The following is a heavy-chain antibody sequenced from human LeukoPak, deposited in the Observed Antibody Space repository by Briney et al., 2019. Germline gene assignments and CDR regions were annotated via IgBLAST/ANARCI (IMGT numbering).Heavy chain of an antibody. D-gene: IGHD4-17*01. J-gene: IGHJ4*02. Sequence: PSETLSLTCAVSGGSISSSNWWSWVRQPPGKGLEWIGEIYHSGSTNYNPSLKSRVTISVDKSKNQFSLKLSSVTAADTAVYYCARATGLRPGYFDYWGQGTLVTVSS. CDR3: ARATGLRPGYFDY. V-gene: IGHV4-4*02. CDR1: GGSISSSNW. CDR2: IYHSGST.